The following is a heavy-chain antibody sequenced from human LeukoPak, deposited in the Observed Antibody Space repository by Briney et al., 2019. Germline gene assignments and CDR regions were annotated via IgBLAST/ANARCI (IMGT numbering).Heavy chain of an antibody. CDR2: INPNSGGT. Sequence: ASVKVSCKASGYTFTGYYMHWVRQAPGQGLEWMGWINPNSGGTNYAQKFQGRVTITRDTSISTAYMELSRLRSDDTAVYYCARVSRKYSSSSADYWGQGTLVTVSS. D-gene: IGHD6-6*01. CDR1: GYTFTGYY. CDR3: ARVSRKYSSSSADY. V-gene: IGHV1-2*02. J-gene: IGHJ4*02.